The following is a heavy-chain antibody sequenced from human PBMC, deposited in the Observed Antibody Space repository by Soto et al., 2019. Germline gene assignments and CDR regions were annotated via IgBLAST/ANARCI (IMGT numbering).Heavy chain of an antibody. V-gene: IGHV4-59*01. D-gene: IGHD3-16*02. CDR3: ARFNSDWGSYRFDY. CDR2: IYYSGST. CDR1: GGSISSYY. J-gene: IGHJ4*02. Sequence: PSETLSLTCTVSGGSISSYYWSWIRQPPGKGLEWIGYIYYSGSTNYNPSLKSRVTISVDTSKNQFSLKLSSVTAADTAVYYCARFNSDWGSYRFDYCGQGTLVTVSS.